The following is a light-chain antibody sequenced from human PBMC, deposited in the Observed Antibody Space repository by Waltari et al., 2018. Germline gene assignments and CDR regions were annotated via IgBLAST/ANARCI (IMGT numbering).Light chain of an antibody. CDR3: QQYDNLPPN. Sequence: EIVLTQSPATLSLSPGERATLSCRASQSVSSYLAWYQQKPGQAPRLLIYDASNRATGIPARFSGSGSGTDFTLTISSLEPEDFAVYYCQQYDNLPPNFGQGTRLEIK. V-gene: IGKV3-11*01. CDR1: QSVSSY. CDR2: DAS. J-gene: IGKJ5*01.